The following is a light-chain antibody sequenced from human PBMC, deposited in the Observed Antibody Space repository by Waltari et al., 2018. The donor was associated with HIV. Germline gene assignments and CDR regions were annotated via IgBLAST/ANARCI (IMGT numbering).Light chain of an antibody. J-gene: IGLJ2*01. CDR2: RVN. Sequence: QSVLTQPPSVSGTPGQRVTISCSGSTSNIGSNYLYWYQQRPETAPKLLIYRVNQRPSGVPDRFSGSKSGTSASLAINGLRSEDEADYYCAAWDDTLGGQGVFGGGTKLTVL. V-gene: IGLV1-47*01. CDR1: TSNIGSNY. CDR3: AAWDDTLGGQGV.